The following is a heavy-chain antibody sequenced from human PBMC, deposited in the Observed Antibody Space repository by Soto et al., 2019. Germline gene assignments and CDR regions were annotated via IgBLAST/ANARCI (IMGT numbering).Heavy chain of an antibody. V-gene: IGHV4-4*07. D-gene: IGHD6-19*01. J-gene: IGHJ6*02. Sequence: SETLSLTCTVSDGSISTYYWSWIRQPAGKELEWIGHVFTSGTTNYTPSLKSRVSMSLDTAKNQFSLKLRSVTAADTAVYYCASGGGWSPGYYYYGMDVWGQGTTVTSP. CDR2: VFTSGTT. CDR1: DGSISTYY. CDR3: ASGGGWSPGYYYYGMDV.